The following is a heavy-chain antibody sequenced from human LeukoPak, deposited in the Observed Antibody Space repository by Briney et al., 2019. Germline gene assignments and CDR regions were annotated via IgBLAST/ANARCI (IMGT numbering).Heavy chain of an antibody. V-gene: IGHV1-18*01. CDR2: ISAYNGNT. CDR3: ARDLEHLLDMTTVVTPGY. J-gene: IGHJ4*02. Sequence: GASVKVSCKASGYTFTSYGISWVRQAPGQGLEWMGWISAYNGNTNYAQKLQGRVTMTTDTSTSTAYMELRSLRSDDTAVYYCARDLEHLLDMTTVVTPGYWGQGTLVTVSS. D-gene: IGHD4-23*01. CDR1: GYTFTSYG.